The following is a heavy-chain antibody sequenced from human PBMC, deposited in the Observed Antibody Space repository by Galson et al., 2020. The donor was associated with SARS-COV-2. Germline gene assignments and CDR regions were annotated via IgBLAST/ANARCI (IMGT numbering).Heavy chain of an antibody. Sequence: GGSLRLCCAASGFTFSRYWMHWVRQAPGKGLVWVSRINSDGSSTSYADSVKGRFTISRDNAKNTLYLQMNSLRAEDTAVYYCASVAAIGDYWGQGTLVTVFS. V-gene: IGHV3-74*01. CDR1: GFTFSRYW. J-gene: IGHJ4*02. CDR2: INSDGSST. D-gene: IGHD2-15*01. CDR3: ASVAAIGDY.